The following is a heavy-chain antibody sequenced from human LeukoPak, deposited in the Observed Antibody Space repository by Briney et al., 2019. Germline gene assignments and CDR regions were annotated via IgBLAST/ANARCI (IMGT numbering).Heavy chain of an antibody. CDR2: ISSSGSTI. V-gene: IGHV3-11*01. D-gene: IGHD2-15*01. CDR1: GFTFSDYY. J-gene: IGHJ3*02. Sequence: GGSLRLSCAASGFTFSDYYMSWIRQAPGKGLEWVSYISSSGSTIYYADSVKGRFTISRDNAKNSLYLQMNSLRAEDTAVYYCARDGSQPLSSRGAKAFDIWGQGTMVTVSS. CDR3: ARDGSQPLSSRGAKAFDI.